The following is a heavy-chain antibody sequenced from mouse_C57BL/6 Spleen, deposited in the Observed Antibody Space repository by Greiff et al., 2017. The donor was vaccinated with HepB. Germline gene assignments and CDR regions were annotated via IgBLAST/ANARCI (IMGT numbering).Heavy chain of an antibody. CDR1: GYTFTDYE. CDR2: IDPETGGT. J-gene: IGHJ2*01. V-gene: IGHV1-15*01. CDR3: TRWRIYAPYYFDY. D-gene: IGHD1-3*01. Sequence: VQLQESGAELVRPGASVTLSCKASGYTFTDYEMHWVKQTPVHGLEWIGAIDPETGGTAYNQKFKGKAILTADKSSSTAYMELRSLTSEDSAVYYCTRWRIYAPYYFDYWGQGTTLTVSS.